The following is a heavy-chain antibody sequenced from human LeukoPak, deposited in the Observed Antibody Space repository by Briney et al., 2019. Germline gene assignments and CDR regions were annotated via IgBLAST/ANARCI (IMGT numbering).Heavy chain of an antibody. CDR3: ARGTWYSSSWYDWYFDL. V-gene: IGHV3-30*02. CDR2: IRYDGSNT. D-gene: IGHD6-13*01. CDR1: GFSFSDYD. J-gene: IGHJ2*01. Sequence: PGGSLRLSCAASGFSFSDYDIHWVRLAPGKGLEWVTFIRYDGSNTYAESVKGRFTISRDNAKNSLYLQMNSLRAEDTAVYYCARGTWYSSSWYDWYFDLWGRGTLVTVSS.